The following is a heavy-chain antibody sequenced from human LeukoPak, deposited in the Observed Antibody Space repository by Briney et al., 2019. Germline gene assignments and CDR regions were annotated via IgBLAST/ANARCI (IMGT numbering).Heavy chain of an antibody. CDR1: GYTFTGYN. J-gene: IGHJ4*02. V-gene: IGHV1-2*02. CDR3: VRDVHNWNDDY. D-gene: IGHD1-1*01. CDR2: INPNGGVT. Sequence: GASVKVSCKASGYTFTGYNIHWVRQAPGQGLKRMGWINPNGGVTNYPQKFQGRVTLTRDTSITTAYMDLSRLTSDDTAVHYCVRDVHNWNDDYWGQGTLVTVSS.